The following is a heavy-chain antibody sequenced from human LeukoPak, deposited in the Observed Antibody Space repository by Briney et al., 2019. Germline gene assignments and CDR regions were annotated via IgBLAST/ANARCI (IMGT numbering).Heavy chain of an antibody. J-gene: IGHJ6*03. CDR1: GDSVSSNSAA. CDR2: TYYRARWYN. V-gene: IGHV6-1*01. CDR3: ARDWAVRYIDV. Sequence: SQTLSLTCAISGDSVSSNSAAWSWIRQSPARGLEWLGRTYYRARWYNTSAVSWKSPITINTDTSKNQFSLQPNTATPEATAVYSCARDWAVRYIDVWGKGTTVTVSS. D-gene: IGHD3-16*01.